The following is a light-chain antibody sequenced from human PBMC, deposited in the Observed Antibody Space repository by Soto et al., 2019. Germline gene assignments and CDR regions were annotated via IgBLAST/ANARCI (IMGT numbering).Light chain of an antibody. J-gene: IGKJ5*01. Sequence: EIVLTQSPGTLSLSPGERATLSCRASQSVSSYLAWYQQKPGQAPRLLIYDASNRATGIPARFSGSGSGTDFTLTISSLQPDDFASYYCQQYDSYSPITFGQGTRLEIK. CDR3: QQYDSYSPIT. CDR1: QSVSSY. V-gene: IGKV3-11*01. CDR2: DAS.